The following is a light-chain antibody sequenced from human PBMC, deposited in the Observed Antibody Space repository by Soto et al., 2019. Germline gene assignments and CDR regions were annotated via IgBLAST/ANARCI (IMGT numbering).Light chain of an antibody. CDR2: SAS. V-gene: IGKV1-27*01. CDR3: QKYNSALLT. Sequence: IQMTQSPSSLSASVGDRVSITCRASQVITNFLAWYQQKPGKVPRLLIYSASTLQSGVPSRFSGSGSGTDFTLTISSLQPEDVATYYCQKYNSALLTFGGGTKVDIK. J-gene: IGKJ4*01. CDR1: QVITNF.